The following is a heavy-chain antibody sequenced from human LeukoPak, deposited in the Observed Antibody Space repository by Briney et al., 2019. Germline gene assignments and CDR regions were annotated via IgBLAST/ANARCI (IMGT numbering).Heavy chain of an antibody. CDR2: IYHSGST. CDR1: GGSISTYY. D-gene: IGHD5-12*01. J-gene: IGHJ4*02. V-gene: IGHV4-59*01. Sequence: SGTLSLTCTLSGGSISTYYWSWIRQPPGKGLEWIGYIYHSGSTNYNPSLKSRVTISVDTSKNQFSLKLSSVTAADTAVYYRARGGGYASPIGYWGQGALVTVSS. CDR3: ARGGGYASPIGY.